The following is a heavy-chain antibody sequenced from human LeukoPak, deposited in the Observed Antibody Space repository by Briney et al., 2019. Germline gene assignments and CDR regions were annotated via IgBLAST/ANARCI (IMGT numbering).Heavy chain of an antibody. J-gene: IGHJ4*02. Sequence: GRSMRLSCAASGFTFSSYAMHWVRQAPGKGLEGVAVISYDGSNKYYADSVKGRFTISRDNSKNTLYLQMNSLRGEDTAVYYCARDLSGYSYGYYFDYWGQGTLVTVSS. D-gene: IGHD5-18*01. V-gene: IGHV3-30*04. CDR2: ISYDGSNK. CDR3: ARDLSGYSYGYYFDY. CDR1: GFTFSSYA.